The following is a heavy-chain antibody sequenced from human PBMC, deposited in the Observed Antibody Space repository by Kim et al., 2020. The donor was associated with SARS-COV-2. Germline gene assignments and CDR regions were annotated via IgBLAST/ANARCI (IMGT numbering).Heavy chain of an antibody. J-gene: IGHJ4*02. CDR2: INAGNGNT. Sequence: ASVKVSCKASVNTFTAYIIHWVRQAPGQRLEWMGWINAGNGNTEYSQKFQDRVTFTRDTSASTAYMELSSLRSEDTALYFCATTKPWIPLWPIEYWGQGTLVTVSS. CDR3: ATTKPWIPLWPIEY. CDR1: VNTFTAYI. D-gene: IGHD5-18*01. V-gene: IGHV1-3*01.